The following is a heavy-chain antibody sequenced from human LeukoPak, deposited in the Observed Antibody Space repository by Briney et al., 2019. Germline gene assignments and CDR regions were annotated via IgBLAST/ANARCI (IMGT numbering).Heavy chain of an antibody. V-gene: IGHV5-10-1*01. Sequence: GESLRISCKGSGYRFRSYWISWVRQMPGKGLERMGKIDPSDSYTNYSPSFQGHVTISADKSINTAYLQWSSLKASDTAMYYCARNERFEELQPWGQGTLVTVSS. CDR3: ARNERFEELQP. CDR2: IDPSDSYT. J-gene: IGHJ5*02. D-gene: IGHD3-16*01. CDR1: GYRFRSYW.